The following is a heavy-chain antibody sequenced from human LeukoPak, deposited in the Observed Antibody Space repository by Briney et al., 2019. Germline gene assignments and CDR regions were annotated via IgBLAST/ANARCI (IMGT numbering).Heavy chain of an antibody. V-gene: IGHV3-21*01. CDR1: GFTFSSYS. CDR2: ISSSSSYI. Sequence: GGSLRLSCAASGFTFSSYSMNWVRQAPGKGLEWVSSISSSSSYIYYADSVKGRFTISRDNAKNSLYLQMNSLRAEDTVVYYCARAAGISAPGTRFDYFDSWGQGTPVTVSS. CDR3: ARAAGISAPGTRFDYFDS. J-gene: IGHJ4*02. D-gene: IGHD6-13*01.